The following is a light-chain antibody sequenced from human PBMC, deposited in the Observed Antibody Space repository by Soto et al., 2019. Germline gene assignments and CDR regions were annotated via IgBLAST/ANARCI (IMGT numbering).Light chain of an antibody. V-gene: IGLV2-14*01. CDR2: EVS. CDR1: SSDVGGYNY. J-gene: IGLJ2*01. CDR3: RSYTSSSTHVV. Sequence: QAVVTQPASVSGSPGQSITISCTGTSSDVGGYNYVSWYQQHPGKAPKLMIYEVSNRPSGVSNRFSGSKSGNTASLTISGLQAEDEADYYCRSYTSSSTHVVFGGGTTLTVL.